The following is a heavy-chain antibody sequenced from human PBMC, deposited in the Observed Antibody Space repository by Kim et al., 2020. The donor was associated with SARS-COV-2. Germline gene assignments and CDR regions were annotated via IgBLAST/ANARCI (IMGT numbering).Heavy chain of an antibody. CDR3: ARAPITMIVVVKAFDI. D-gene: IGHD3-22*01. Sequence: SPKGRVTISVDTSKNQFSLKLGSVTAADTAVYYCARAPITMIVVVKAFDIWGQGTMVTVS. V-gene: IGHV4-31*02. J-gene: IGHJ3*02.